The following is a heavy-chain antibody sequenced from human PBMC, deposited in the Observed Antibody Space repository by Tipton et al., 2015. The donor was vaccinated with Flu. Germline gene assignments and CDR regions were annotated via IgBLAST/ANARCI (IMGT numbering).Heavy chain of an antibody. D-gene: IGHD6-13*01. CDR2: INHSGST. Sequence: TLSLTCAVYGGSFSGYYWSWIRQPPGKGLEWIGEINHSGSTNYNPSLKSRVTISVDTSKNQFSLKLSSVTAADTAVYYCARGGSSTSGSSSWYPFDSWGQGTLVTVSS. J-gene: IGHJ4*02. CDR3: ARGGSSTSGSSSWYPFDS. CDR1: GGSFSGYY. V-gene: IGHV4-34*01.